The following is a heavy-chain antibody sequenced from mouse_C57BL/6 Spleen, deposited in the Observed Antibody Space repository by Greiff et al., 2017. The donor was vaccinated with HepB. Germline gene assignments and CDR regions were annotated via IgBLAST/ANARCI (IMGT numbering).Heavy chain of an antibody. CDR3: ARESFDYYGSSLPFAY. V-gene: IGHV5-4*01. D-gene: IGHD1-1*01. CDR2: ISDGGSYT. Sequence: EVMLVESGGGLVKPGGSLKLSCAASGFTFSSYAMSWVRQTPEKRLEWVATISDGGSYTYYPDNVKGRFTISRDNAKNNLYLQMSHLKSEDTAMYYCARESFDYYGSSLPFAYWGQGTLVTVSA. CDR1: GFTFSSYA. J-gene: IGHJ3*01.